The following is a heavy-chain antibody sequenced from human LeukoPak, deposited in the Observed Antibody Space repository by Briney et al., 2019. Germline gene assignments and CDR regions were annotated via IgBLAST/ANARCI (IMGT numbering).Heavy chain of an antibody. CDR1: GFTVSSNY. CDR3: ARSPSKADYYDSSGYYSDY. J-gene: IGHJ4*02. CDR2: ISSSGSTI. V-gene: IGHV3-11*01. Sequence: GGSLRLSCAASGFTVSSNYMSWIRQAPGKGLEWVSYISSSGSTIYYADSVKGRFTISRDNAKNSLYLQMNSLRAEDTAVYYCARSPSKADYYDSSGYYSDYWGQGTLVTVSS. D-gene: IGHD3-22*01.